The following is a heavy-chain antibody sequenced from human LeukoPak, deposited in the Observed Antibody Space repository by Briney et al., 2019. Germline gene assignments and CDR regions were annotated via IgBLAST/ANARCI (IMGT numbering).Heavy chain of an antibody. Sequence: SETLSLTCAVYGGSFSGYYWSWIRQPPGKGLEWIRENNHSGSTNYNPSLKSRVTLSVDTSKNQSSLKLSSVTAADTAVYYCARGGIGSKPLPRGYFQHWGQGTLVTVSS. D-gene: IGHD2-15*01. CDR1: GGSFSGYY. V-gene: IGHV4-34*01. CDR3: ARGGIGSKPLPRGYFQH. CDR2: NNHSGST. J-gene: IGHJ1*01.